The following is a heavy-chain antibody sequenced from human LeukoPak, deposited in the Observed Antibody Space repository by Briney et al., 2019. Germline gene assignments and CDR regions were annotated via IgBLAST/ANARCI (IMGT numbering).Heavy chain of an antibody. CDR1: GGSISSSSYY. CDR2: IYYSGST. J-gene: IGHJ6*03. D-gene: IGHD2-15*01. Sequence: PSETLSLTCTVSGGSISSSSYYWGWIRQPPGKGLEGIVSIYYSGSTYYNPSLKSRVTISVDTSKHQFSLKLSSVTAADTAVYYCARSVEGYCRGGSCYYYSYYMDVWGKGTTVTVSS. V-gene: IGHV4-39*07. CDR3: ARSVEGYCRGGSCYYYSYYMDV.